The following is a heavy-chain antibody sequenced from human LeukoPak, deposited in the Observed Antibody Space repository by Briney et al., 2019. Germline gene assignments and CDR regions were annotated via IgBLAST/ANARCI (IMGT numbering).Heavy chain of an antibody. CDR1: GYSFTSYW. D-gene: IGHD4-17*01. Sequence: GESLKISCKGSGYSFTSYWIGWVRQMPGKGLEWMGIIYPGDSDTRYSPSFQGQVTISADKSISTAYLQWSSLKASDTAMYYCARPRSTIYGDHEEGASDIWGQGTMVTVSS. CDR3: ARPRSTIYGDHEEGASDI. J-gene: IGHJ3*02. V-gene: IGHV5-51*01. CDR2: IYPGDSDT.